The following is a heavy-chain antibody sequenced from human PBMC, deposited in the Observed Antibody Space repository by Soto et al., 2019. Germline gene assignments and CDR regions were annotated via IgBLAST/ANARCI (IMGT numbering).Heavy chain of an antibody. CDR1: GFTFSSYW. Sequence: GGSLRLSCAASGFTFSSYWMSWVRQAPGKGLEWVANIKQDGSEKYYVDSVKGRFTISRDNAKNSLYLQMNSLRAEDTAVYYCARESRTYSSGWALDYWGQGTLVTVSS. CDR2: IKQDGSEK. V-gene: IGHV3-7*01. J-gene: IGHJ4*02. D-gene: IGHD6-19*01. CDR3: ARESRTYSSGWALDY.